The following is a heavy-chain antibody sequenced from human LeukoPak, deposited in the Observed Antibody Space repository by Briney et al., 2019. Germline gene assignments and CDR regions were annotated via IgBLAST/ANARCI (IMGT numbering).Heavy chain of an antibody. J-gene: IGHJ3*02. D-gene: IGHD5-18*01. CDR1: GGTFSSYA. CDR2: ISAYNGNT. Sequence: GASVKVSCKASGGTFSSYAISWVRQAPGQGLEWMGWISAYNGNTNYAQKLQGRVTMTTDTSTSTAYMELRSLRSDDTAVYYCARERSGYSYGYDAFDIWGQGTMVTVSS. V-gene: IGHV1-18*01. CDR3: ARERSGYSYGYDAFDI.